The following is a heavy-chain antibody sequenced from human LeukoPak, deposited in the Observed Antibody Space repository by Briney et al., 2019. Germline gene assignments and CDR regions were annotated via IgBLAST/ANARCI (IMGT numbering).Heavy chain of an antibody. V-gene: IGHV3-7*01. J-gene: IGHJ5*02. Sequence: PGGSLRLSCAASGFTFRNYWMSWVRRSPGEGGEGVANIRQDGSEKYCVGAVKGRFTISRDNAKNSLYLQMNTLRDEDTVMYYCVIGDGFPRSVLGSWGQGTLVTVSS. CDR2: IRQDGSEK. CDR1: GFTFRNYW. D-gene: IGHD5-24*01. CDR3: VIGDGFPRSVLGS.